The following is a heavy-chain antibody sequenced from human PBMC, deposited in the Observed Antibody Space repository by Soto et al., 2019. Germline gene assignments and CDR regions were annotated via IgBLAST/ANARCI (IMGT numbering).Heavy chain of an antibody. V-gene: IGHV4-59*08. CDR1: GGSICRYY. CDR3: ARHEKGSSFDH. CDR2: IYDSENT. J-gene: IGHJ4*02. D-gene: IGHD6-6*01. Sequence: PSETLSLTCSVSGGSICRYYWSWIRQSPGKGLEWIGFIYDSENTNYNPSLKSRVTISGDTSKNQLSLTLSSVTAADAAIYYCARHEKGSSFDHWGQGALVTVSS.